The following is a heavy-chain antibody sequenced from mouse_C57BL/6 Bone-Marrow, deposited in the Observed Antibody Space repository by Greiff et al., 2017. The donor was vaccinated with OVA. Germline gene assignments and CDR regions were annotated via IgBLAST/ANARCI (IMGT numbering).Heavy chain of an antibody. V-gene: IGHV5-6*01. CDR3: ARLYDYGSSSWFAY. D-gene: IGHD1-1*01. CDR2: ISSGGSYT. J-gene: IGHJ3*01. CDR1: GFTFSSYG. Sequence: EVQGVESGGDLVKPGGSLKLSCAASGFTFSSYGMSWVRQTPDQRLEWVATISSGGSYTYYPDSVTGRFPIARDNAKNTLYLQMSSLKSEDTAMYYCARLYDYGSSSWFAYWGQGTLVTVSA.